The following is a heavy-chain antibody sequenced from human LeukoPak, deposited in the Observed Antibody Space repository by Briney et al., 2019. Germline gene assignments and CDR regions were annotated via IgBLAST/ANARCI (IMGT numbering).Heavy chain of an antibody. CDR1: GFTFSDYY. CDR3: AREGEHCSGTSRYTLHYYYYYMDV. V-gene: IGHV3-11*04. D-gene: IGHD2-2*02. Sequence: PGGSLRLSCEASGFTFSDYYMSWIRQAPGKGLEWVSYISSSGSTLYYLDSVKGRFTISRDNAKNSLYLQMNSLRAEDTALYYCAREGEHCSGTSRYTLHYYYYYMDVWGKGTAVTVSS. CDR2: ISSSGSTL. J-gene: IGHJ6*03.